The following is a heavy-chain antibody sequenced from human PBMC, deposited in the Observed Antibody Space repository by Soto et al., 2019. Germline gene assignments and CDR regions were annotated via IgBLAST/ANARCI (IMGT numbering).Heavy chain of an antibody. CDR3: TEEGGSGWYYYYGMDV. CDR1: GFTFSNAW. D-gene: IGHD6-19*01. J-gene: IGHJ6*02. V-gene: IGHV3-15*01. Sequence: GGSLRLSCAASGFTFSNAWMSWVRQAPGKGLEWVGRIKSKTDGGTTDYAAPVKGRFTISRDDSKNTLYLQMNSLKTEDTDVYYCTEEGGSGWYYYYGMDVWGQGTTVTVSS. CDR2: IKSKTDGGTT.